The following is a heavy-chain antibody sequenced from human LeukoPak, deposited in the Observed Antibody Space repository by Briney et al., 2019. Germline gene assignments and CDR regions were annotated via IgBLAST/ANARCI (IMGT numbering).Heavy chain of an antibody. V-gene: IGHV3-11*01. Sequence: GGSLRLSCAASGFIFSDYYMSWIRQAPGKGLEWISYISNNGRTIHYADSVKGRFIISRDNTKKSLYLQMNSLRVEDTAVYYCARAAGWLDPWGRGTLVTVPS. D-gene: IGHD6-13*01. CDR1: GFIFSDYY. CDR2: ISNNGRTI. CDR3: ARAAGWLDP. J-gene: IGHJ5*02.